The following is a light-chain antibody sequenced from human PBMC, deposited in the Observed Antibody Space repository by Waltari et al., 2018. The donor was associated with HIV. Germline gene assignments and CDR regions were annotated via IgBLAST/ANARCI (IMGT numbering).Light chain of an antibody. Sequence: DVVMTQSPLSLTVTLGQPASISCRSSQTLLYIDGNTYLIWVQQRPGQSPRRLLYKVSNRDSGVPDRFSGRGSGTDFTLKISRVETEDVEVYYCMQGTHRPYSFGQGTKLEIK. CDR1: QTLLYIDGNTY. V-gene: IGKV2-30*01. CDR3: MQGTHRPYS. J-gene: IGKJ2*03. CDR2: KVS.